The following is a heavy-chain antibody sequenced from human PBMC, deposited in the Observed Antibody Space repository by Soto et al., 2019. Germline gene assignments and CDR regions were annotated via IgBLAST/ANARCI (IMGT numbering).Heavy chain of an antibody. V-gene: IGHV3-30-3*01. D-gene: IGHD6-13*01. CDR1: GFTFSSYA. J-gene: IGHJ6*02. CDR2: IAYDGGNK. Sequence: GGSLRLSCAASGFTFSSYAMHWVRQAAGKGLEWVGVIAYDGGNKYYADSVRGRFTISRDNSKNTVYLQMNSLRVDDTAVYYCASQLSVAGNYFFYYAMDVWAKGPRSPSP. CDR3: ASQLSVAGNYFFYYAMDV.